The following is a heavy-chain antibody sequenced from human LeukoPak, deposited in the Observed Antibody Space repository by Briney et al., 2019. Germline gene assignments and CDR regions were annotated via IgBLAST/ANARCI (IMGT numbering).Heavy chain of an antibody. CDR3: AREVGTPQAFDI. V-gene: IGHV3-48*01. J-gene: IGHJ3*02. CDR1: RFTFSNYG. D-gene: IGHD1-26*01. Sequence: GGSLRLSRAASRFTFSNYGVNWVRQAPGKGLEWVSYINSRSSTIYYADSVRGRFTISRDNAKDSLYLQMNSLKAEDTAIYYCAREVGTPQAFDIWGQGTMVTVSS. CDR2: INSRSSTI.